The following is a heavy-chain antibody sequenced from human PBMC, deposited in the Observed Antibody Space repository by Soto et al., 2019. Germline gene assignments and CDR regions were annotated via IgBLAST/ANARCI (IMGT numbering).Heavy chain of an antibody. D-gene: IGHD6-13*01. CDR1: GFTFGDYA. J-gene: IGHJ6*02. V-gene: IGHV3-49*03. CDR3: TRGDSSSWYDYYYGMDV. CDR2: IRSKAYGGTT. Sequence: PGGSLRLSCTASGFTFGDYAISWFRQAPGKGLEWVGFIRSKAYGGTTEYAASVKGRFTISRDDSKSIAYLQMNSLKTEDTAVYYCTRGDSSSWYDYYYGMDVWGQGTTVTVSS.